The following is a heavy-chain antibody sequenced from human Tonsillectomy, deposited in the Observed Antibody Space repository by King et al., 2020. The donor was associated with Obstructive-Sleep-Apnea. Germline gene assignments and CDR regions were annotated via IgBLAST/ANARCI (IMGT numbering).Heavy chain of an antibody. J-gene: IGHJ4*02. Sequence: VQLVESGGGLVKPGGSLRLSCAASGFTFSSYRMNWVRQAPGKGLEWVSSITSSGSYIHYADSVKGRFTISRDNAKNSLYLQMNSLRAEDTAVYYCARDQSDYDYGEWDYWGQGTLVTVSS. CDR2: ITSSGSYI. D-gene: IGHD5-12*01. CDR3: ARDQSDYDYGEWDY. CDR1: GFTFSSYR. V-gene: IGHV3-21*01.